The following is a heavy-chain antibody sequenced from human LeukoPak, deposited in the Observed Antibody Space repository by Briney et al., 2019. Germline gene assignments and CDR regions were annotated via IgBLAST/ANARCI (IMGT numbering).Heavy chain of an antibody. CDR1: GGSISGFY. CDR3: AACYYYMDV. J-gene: IGHJ6*03. V-gene: IGHV4-59*04. CDR2: IYHSGST. Sequence: PSETLSLTCTVSGGSISGFYWNWIRQPPGKGLEWIGYIYHSGSTYYNPSLKSRVTISVDRSKNQFSLKLSSVTAADTAVYYCAACYYYMDVWGKGTTVTVSS.